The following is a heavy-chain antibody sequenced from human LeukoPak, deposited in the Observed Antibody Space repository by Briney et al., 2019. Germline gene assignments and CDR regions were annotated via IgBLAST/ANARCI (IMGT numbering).Heavy chain of an antibody. Sequence: GGSLRLSCAASGFTFSNSWMHWLRQAPGKRLVWVSRINPDGSSTRYADSVKGRFTISRDNAKNTLYLQMNSLRAEDTAVYYCARDQGGPRDYWGQGSLVTVSS. V-gene: IGHV3-74*01. J-gene: IGHJ4*02. CDR3: ARDQGGPRDY. CDR2: INPDGSST. CDR1: GFTFSNSW. D-gene: IGHD3-16*01.